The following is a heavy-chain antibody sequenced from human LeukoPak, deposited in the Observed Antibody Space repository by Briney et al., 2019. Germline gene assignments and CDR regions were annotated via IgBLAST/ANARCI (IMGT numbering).Heavy chain of an antibody. CDR3: AREALTIFGVVIITGTFDY. J-gene: IGHJ4*02. D-gene: IGHD3-3*01. V-gene: IGHV1-18*01. CDR1: GYTFTSYG. Sequence: ASVKVSCKASGYTFTSYGISWARQAPGQGLEWMGWISAYNGNTNYAQKLQGRVTMTTDTSTSTAYMELRSLRSDDTAVYYCAREALTIFGVVIITGTFDYWGQGTLVTVSS. CDR2: ISAYNGNT.